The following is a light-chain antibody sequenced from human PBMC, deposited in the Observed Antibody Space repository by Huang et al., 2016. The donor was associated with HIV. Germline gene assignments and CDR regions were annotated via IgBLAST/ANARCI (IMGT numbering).Light chain of an antibody. CDR3: QQYNNWPRT. Sequence: EKVMTQSPATLSVSPWERATLSCRASQRGSNNLAWSWQKPGQTPRLLIYGASTRATGSPARLSGSGSVKEFTLTISSLQSEDFAVYYCQQYNNWPRTFGQGTKVEIK. CDR1: QRGSNN. V-gene: IGKV3-15*01. CDR2: GAS. J-gene: IGKJ1*01.